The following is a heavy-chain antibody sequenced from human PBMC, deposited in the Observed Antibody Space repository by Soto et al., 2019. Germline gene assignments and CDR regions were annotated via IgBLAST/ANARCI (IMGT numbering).Heavy chain of an antibody. D-gene: IGHD4-4*01. Sequence: QVQLQQWGAGLLKPSETLSLTCAVYGGSFSGYYWSWIRQPPGKGLEWIGEINHSGSTNYNPSLKSRVTISVDTSKNQFSLELGSVTAADTAGYYCARASIPTVIDRDYYYMEVWGKGTTVTVSS. V-gene: IGHV4-34*01. CDR1: GGSFSGYY. CDR2: INHSGST. CDR3: ARASIPTVIDRDYYYMEV. J-gene: IGHJ6*03.